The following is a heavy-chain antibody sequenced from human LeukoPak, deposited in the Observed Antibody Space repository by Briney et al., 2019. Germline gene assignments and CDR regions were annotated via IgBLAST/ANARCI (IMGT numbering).Heavy chain of an antibody. CDR3: ARDGVVTMELDY. J-gene: IGHJ4*02. D-gene: IGHD3-3*01. V-gene: IGHV4-61*02. CDR2: IYPSGNT. Sequence: SQTLSLTCTVSGDSISNSRHYWSWIRQPAGKALEWIGRIYPSGNTNYNPSLRSRVSISLDTSKNQFSLNLKSVTAADTAMYYCARDGVVTMELDYWGQGTLVTVSS. CDR1: GDSISNSRHY.